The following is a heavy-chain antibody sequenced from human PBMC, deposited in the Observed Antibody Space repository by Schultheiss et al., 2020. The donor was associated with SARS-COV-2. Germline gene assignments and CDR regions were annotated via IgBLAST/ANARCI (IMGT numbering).Heavy chain of an antibody. D-gene: IGHD3-3*01. CDR2: ISGSGGST. Sequence: AGSLRLSCAASGFTFSSYAMSWVRQAPGKGLEWVSAISGSGGSTYYADSVKGRFTISRDNSKNTLYLQMNSLRAEDTAVYYCAKDGTPPYYDFWSGVGSSSFDYWGQGTLVTVSS. V-gene: IGHV3-23*01. CDR3: AKDGTPPYYDFWSGVGSSSFDY. CDR1: GFTFSSYA. J-gene: IGHJ4*02.